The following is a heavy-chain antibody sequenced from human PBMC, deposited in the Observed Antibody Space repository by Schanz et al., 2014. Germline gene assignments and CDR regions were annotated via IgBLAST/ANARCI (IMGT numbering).Heavy chain of an antibody. CDR1: GGTFSSYA. D-gene: IGHD6-13*01. Sequence: QVQLVQSGAEVKKPGSPVKVSCKSSGGTFSSYAISWVRQAPGQGLEWMGRIIPILGIATYAQKFQGRLTITADKSTSTAYMELSSLRSEDTAVYYCASSGAGYSSSWDFDDWGQGTLVTVSS. J-gene: IGHJ4*02. CDR3: ASSGAGYSSSWDFDD. V-gene: IGHV1-69*02. CDR2: IIPILGIA.